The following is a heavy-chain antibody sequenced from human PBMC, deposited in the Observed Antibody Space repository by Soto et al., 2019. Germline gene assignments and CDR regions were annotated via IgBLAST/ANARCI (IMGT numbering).Heavy chain of an antibody. V-gene: IGHV5-51*01. CDR3: ARGFCTSISCYSTFNY. CDR1: GYNFTNHW. Sequence: PGESLKISCKGSGYNFTNHWIGWVRQMPGKGLEWMGVIFPGDSDTSYSPSFQGQVTISADKSISTAHLQWSSLRASDTAMYYCARGFCTSISCYSTFNYWGQGTLVTVSS. CDR2: IFPGDSDT. D-gene: IGHD2-2*01. J-gene: IGHJ4*01.